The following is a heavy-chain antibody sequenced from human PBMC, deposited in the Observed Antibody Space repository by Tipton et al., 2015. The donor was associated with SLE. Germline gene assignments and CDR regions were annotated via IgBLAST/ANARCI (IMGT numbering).Heavy chain of an antibody. V-gene: IGHV5-51*03. CDR1: GYSFTNYW. Sequence: QSGAEVKRPGESLKISCQGSGYSFTNYWIGWVRQMPGKGLEWMGIIYPGDSDTRYSPSFQGQVTISADKSISTAYLQWSSLKASDTAMYYCARLEDISGSYGGAFDIWGQGTMVTVSS. J-gene: IGHJ3*02. CDR2: IYPGDSDT. CDR3: ARLEDISGSYGGAFDI. D-gene: IGHD1-26*01.